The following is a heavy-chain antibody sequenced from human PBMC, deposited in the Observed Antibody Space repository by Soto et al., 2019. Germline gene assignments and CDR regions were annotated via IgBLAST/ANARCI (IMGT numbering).Heavy chain of an antibody. CDR1: GYTFTGYY. CDR3: ARERAADYGDYTTLGYYYGMDV. V-gene: IGHV1-2*04. CDR2: INPNSGGA. J-gene: IGHJ6*02. D-gene: IGHD4-17*01. Sequence: APVKVSCKASGYTFTGYYMHWVRQAPGQGLEWMGWINPNSGGANYAQKFQGWVTMTRDTSISTAYMELSRLRSDDTAVYYCARERAADYGDYTTLGYYYGMDVWGQGTTVTVSS.